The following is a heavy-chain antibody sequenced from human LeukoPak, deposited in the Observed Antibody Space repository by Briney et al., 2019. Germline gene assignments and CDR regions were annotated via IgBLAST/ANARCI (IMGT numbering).Heavy chain of an antibody. Sequence: PGGSLRLSCSVSGFTFSSHAMHWVRQAPGKGLEWVAVIWYDGSNKYYADSVKGRFTISRDNSKNTLYLQMNSLRAEDTAVYYCARDGGIVVVPAARTSLSDRTGGLYGMDVWGQGTTVTVSS. J-gene: IGHJ6*02. CDR3: ARDGGIVVVPAARTSLSDRTGGLYGMDV. D-gene: IGHD2-2*01. V-gene: IGHV3-33*08. CDR1: GFTFSSHA. CDR2: IWYDGSNK.